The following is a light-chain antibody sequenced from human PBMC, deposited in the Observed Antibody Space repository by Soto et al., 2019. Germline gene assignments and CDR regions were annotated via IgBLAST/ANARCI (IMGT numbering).Light chain of an antibody. Sequence: QSALTQPPSVSGSPGQWVTISCTGTSSDVGGYNYVSWYQQPPGTAPKLMIYDDSNRPSGVSHRFSGSKSGNTASLTISGLQAEDEADYYCSSYTSSSTDVVFGGGTKLTVL. CDR2: DDS. V-gene: IGLV2-14*01. CDR1: SSDVGGYNY. CDR3: SSYTSSSTDVV. J-gene: IGLJ2*01.